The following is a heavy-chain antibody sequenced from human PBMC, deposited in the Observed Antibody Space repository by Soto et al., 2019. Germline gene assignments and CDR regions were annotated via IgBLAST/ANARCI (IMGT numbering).Heavy chain of an antibody. V-gene: IGHV1-2*02. Sequence: ASVKVSCKASGYTFSGYYIHWLRRAPGQGLEWMGWINPNSGGTNYAQKFQGRVTVTRDTLTSTAYMELSRLTSDDTAVYYCARSFTEGYCTITGCYTRPLYGMDVWGQGTTVTVSS. CDR2: INPNSGGT. CDR1: GYTFSGYY. J-gene: IGHJ6*02. CDR3: ARSFTEGYCTITGCYTRPLYGMDV. D-gene: IGHD2-2*02.